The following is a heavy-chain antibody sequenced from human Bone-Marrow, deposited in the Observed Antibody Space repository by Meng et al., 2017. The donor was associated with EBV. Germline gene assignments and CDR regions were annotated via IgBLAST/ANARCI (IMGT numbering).Heavy chain of an antibody. D-gene: IGHD3-16*01. V-gene: IGHV2-5*02. CDR1: GFSLRTSGVG. J-gene: IGHJ4*02. CDR3: AHRPTDYGSKFDY. Sequence: HITLKESCPTLVKPTQTLTLPCTFSGFSLRTSGVGVAWIRQPPGKALEWLALVYWDDDKRYRPSLRSRLTITKDTSKNQVVLLMTDMDPEDTGTYYCAHRPTDYGSKFDYWGQGTLVTVSS. CDR2: VYWDDDK.